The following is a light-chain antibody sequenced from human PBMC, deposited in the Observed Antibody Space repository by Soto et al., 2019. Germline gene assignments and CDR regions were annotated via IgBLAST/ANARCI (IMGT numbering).Light chain of an antibody. CDR2: GAS. J-gene: IGKJ4*01. CDR1: QSVSSSY. V-gene: IGKV3-20*01. CDR3: QQYGSSPLT. Sequence: EIVLTQSPGTLSSSPGDRATLSCRASQSVSSSYLAWYQQKPGQAPRLLIYGASSRATGIPDRFSGSGSGTDFTLTISRLEPEDFAVYYCQQYGSSPLTFGGGTKVDIK.